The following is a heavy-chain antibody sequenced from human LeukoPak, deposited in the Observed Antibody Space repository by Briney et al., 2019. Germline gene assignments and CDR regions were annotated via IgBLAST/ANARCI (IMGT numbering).Heavy chain of an antibody. CDR2: IIPILGIA. CDR1: GGTFSSYA. Sequence: REASVKVSCKASGGTFSSYAISWVRQAPGQGLEWMGRIIPILGIANYAQKFQGRVTITADKSTSTAYMGLSSLRSEDTAVYYCGGYYYGSGSSDGAFDIWGQGTMVTVSS. J-gene: IGHJ3*02. CDR3: GGYYYGSGSSDGAFDI. D-gene: IGHD3-10*01. V-gene: IGHV1-69*04.